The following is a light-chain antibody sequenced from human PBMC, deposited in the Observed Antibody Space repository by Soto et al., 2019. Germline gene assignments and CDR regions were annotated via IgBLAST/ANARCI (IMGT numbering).Light chain of an antibody. CDR2: SAS. J-gene: IGKJ1*01. CDR1: QSISNF. V-gene: IGKV1-39*01. Sequence: DIQLTQSPSSLSASVGDRVTITCRASQSISNFLNWYQQKPGQAPKLLISSASNVQGGVPSRFSGRGFGTECTLTISGVQPDDSASYCCQQSSNLPRTFAQGTKV. CDR3: QQSSNLPRT.